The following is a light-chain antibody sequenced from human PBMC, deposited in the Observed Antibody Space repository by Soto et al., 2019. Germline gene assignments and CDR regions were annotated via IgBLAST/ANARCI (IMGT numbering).Light chain of an antibody. Sequence: EIVLTQSPGTLSLSPGERATLSCRASQSVSSTYLAWYQQRPGQAPRLLIYGTSSRATGITDRFSGSGSGTDFTLTISSLEPEDLAVYYCQQRSNWPPITFGQGTRLEIK. CDR1: QSVSSTY. J-gene: IGKJ5*01. CDR3: QQRSNWPPIT. CDR2: GTS. V-gene: IGKV3D-20*02.